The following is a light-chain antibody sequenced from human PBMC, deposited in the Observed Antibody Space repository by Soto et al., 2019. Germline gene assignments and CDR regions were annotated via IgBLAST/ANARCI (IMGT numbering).Light chain of an antibody. J-gene: IGKJ5*01. CDR3: QQYDNLPLI. CDR1: QDIRKY. CDR2: DAS. Sequence: QMTQSPSSLSASVVDRVTITCQATQDIRKYLNWYQQKPGKAPKLLIYDASSLETGVPSRFSGSGSGTDFTFTISSLQPEDFATYYCQQYDNLPLIFGQGTRLEIK. V-gene: IGKV1-33*01.